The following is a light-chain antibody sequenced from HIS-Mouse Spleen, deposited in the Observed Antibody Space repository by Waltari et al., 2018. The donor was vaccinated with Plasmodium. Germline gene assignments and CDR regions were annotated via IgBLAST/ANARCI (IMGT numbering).Light chain of an antibody. J-gene: IGLJ2*01. CDR1: NIGSKN. CDR3: QVWDSSTVV. V-gene: IGLV3-9*01. CDR2: RDS. Sequence: SYELTQPLSVSVALGQTARITCGGNNIGSKNVHWYQQKPGQAPVLVIYRDSNRRAGSPERFSGSNSGNTATLTSSRAQDGDEADYYCQVWDSSTVVFGGGTKLTVL.